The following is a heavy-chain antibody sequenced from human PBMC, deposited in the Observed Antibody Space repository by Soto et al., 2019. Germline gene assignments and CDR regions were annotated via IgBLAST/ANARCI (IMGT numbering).Heavy chain of an antibody. CDR2: IIPILGIA. D-gene: IGHD3-22*01. Sequence: ASVKVSCKASGGTFSSYTISWVRQAPGQGLEWMGRIIPILGIANYAQKFQGRVTITADKSTSTAYMELRSLRSDDTAVYYCARDPTYYYDSSGYYFDYWGQGTLVTVSS. CDR1: GGTFSSYT. J-gene: IGHJ4*02. V-gene: IGHV1-69*04. CDR3: ARDPTYYYDSSGYYFDY.